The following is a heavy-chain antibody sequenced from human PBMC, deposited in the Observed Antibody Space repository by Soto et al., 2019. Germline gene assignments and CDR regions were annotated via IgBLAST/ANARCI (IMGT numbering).Heavy chain of an antibody. V-gene: IGHV6-1*01. CDR2: TYYRSKWYN. Sequence: SQTLSLTCAISGDSVSSNSAAWNWIRQSPSRGLEWLGRTYYRSKWYNDYAVSVKSRITINPDTSKNQFSLQLNSVTPEDTAVYYCARAGRPAAAPEYYGMDVWGQGTKVTVYS. J-gene: IGHJ6*02. CDR1: GDSVSSNSAA. CDR3: ARAGRPAAAPEYYGMDV. D-gene: IGHD6-13*01.